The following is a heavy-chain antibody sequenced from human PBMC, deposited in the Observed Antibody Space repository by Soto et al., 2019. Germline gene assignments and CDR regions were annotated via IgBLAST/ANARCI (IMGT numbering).Heavy chain of an antibody. CDR1: GFTFDTYG. Sequence: PGGSLRLSCAASGFTFDTYGMHWVRLVPGKGLQWVAVIWYDGSIKYYADSVRGRFTVSRDNSRNTLYLQMNSLRDEDTAVYYCARIDCTGNNCNPYYHYGMDVWGQGTTVTVSS. V-gene: IGHV3-33*01. CDR2: IWYDGSIK. J-gene: IGHJ6*02. D-gene: IGHD2-8*02. CDR3: ARIDCTGNNCNPYYHYGMDV.